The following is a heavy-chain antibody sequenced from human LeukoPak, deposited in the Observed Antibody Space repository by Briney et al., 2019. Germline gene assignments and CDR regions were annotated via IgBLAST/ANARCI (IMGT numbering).Heavy chain of an antibody. Sequence: TGGSLRLSCAASGFTFRSYAMHWVRQAPGKGLEYVSGISDSGGRTYYAKSVKGRFTISRDNSKNTLYLQMGSLRAEDMAVYYCARSIDCGGDCYRDFDYWGQGTLVTVSS. CDR1: GFTFRSYA. J-gene: IGHJ4*02. V-gene: IGHV3-64*01. CDR3: ARSIDCGGDCYRDFDY. D-gene: IGHD2-21*02. CDR2: ISDSGGRT.